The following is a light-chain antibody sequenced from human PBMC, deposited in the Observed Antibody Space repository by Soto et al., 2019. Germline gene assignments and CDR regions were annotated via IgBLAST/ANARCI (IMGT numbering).Light chain of an antibody. V-gene: IGKV1-39*01. J-gene: IGKJ2*01. Sequence: SPITPPPPPLSASLGDRVTITSRPLQSISPSLNWYQQKPEQPPKLLTYLTSNLQSGVPSRLSGSGSGPDFTLTISRLQPEDFATYYCQQTYNTPRTFGLGTKVEI. CDR1: QSISPS. CDR3: QQTYNTPRT. CDR2: LTS.